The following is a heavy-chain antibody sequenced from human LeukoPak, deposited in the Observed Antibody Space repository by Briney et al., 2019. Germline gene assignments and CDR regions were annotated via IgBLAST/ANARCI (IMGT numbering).Heavy chain of an antibody. CDR2: IVGSNGKT. CDR3: AKDYRPDGYNDLDY. CDR1: GFTLSTYT. Sequence: GGSLRLSCAASGFTLSTYTMHWFGQAQGKGLDWVSGIVGSNGKTYYADSVKGRFIISRDNSKNTLYLQMNSLRAEDTAIYFCAKDYRPDGYNDLDYWGQGTPVTVSS. V-gene: IGHV3-23*01. J-gene: IGHJ4*02. D-gene: IGHD5-24*01.